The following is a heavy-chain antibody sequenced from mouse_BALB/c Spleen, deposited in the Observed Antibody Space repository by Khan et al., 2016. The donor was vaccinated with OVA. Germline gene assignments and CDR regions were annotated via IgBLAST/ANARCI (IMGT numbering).Heavy chain of an antibody. J-gene: IGHJ3*01. V-gene: IGHV2-2*01. CDR2: IRSGGNT. Sequence: QVQLKESGPGLVRPSQTLSITCTVSGFSLTTYGVHWVRQSPGRGLEWLGVIRSGGNTAYNAAFISRLSITKDSSKSQVFFKMNSLQADDTAMYYCARNSYMYDFTYWGQGTLVTVSA. D-gene: IGHD2-14*01. CDR1: GFSLTTYG. CDR3: ARNSYMYDFTY.